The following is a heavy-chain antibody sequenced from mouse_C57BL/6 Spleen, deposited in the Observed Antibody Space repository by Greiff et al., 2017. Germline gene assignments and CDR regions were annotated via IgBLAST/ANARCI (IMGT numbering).Heavy chain of an antibody. V-gene: IGHV5-2*03. CDR1: EYEFPSHD. Sequence: DVKLVESGGGLVQPGESLKLSCESNEYEFPSHDMSWVRKTPEKRLELVAAINSDGGSTYYPDTMERRFIIARDNTKKTLYLQMSSLRSEDTALYYWARRTITGGWYFDVWGTGTTVTVSS. J-gene: IGHJ1*03. CDR2: INSDGGST. CDR3: ARRTITGGWYFDV. D-gene: IGHD2-4*01.